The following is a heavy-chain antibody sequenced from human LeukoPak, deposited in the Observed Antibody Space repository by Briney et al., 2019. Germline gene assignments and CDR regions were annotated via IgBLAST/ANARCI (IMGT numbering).Heavy chain of an antibody. CDR2: IYYSGST. CDR3: ARQVYNYGHLPYYFDY. J-gene: IGHJ4*02. CDR1: GGSISSRSYY. V-gene: IGHV4-39*01. D-gene: IGHD5-18*01. Sequence: SETLSLTCTVSGGSISSRSYYWGWIRQPPGKGPEWIGNIYYSGSTYYNASLKSRVTISVDTSENQFSLKLKSVTAADTAVYYCARQVYNYGHLPYYFDYWGQGTLVTVSS.